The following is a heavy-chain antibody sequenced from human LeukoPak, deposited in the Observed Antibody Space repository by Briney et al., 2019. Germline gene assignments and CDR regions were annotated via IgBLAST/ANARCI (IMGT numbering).Heavy chain of an antibody. Sequence: PGGSLRLSCAASGFTVSTNYMNWVRQAPGKGLEWVSIIYSGGSTYCADSVKGRFTISRDNSKNTLYLQMNSPRAEDTAVYYCAREGQSTAFDYWGQGTLVTVSS. D-gene: IGHD5-18*01. CDR2: IYSGGST. CDR3: AREGQSTAFDY. V-gene: IGHV3-53*01. CDR1: GFTVSTNY. J-gene: IGHJ4*02.